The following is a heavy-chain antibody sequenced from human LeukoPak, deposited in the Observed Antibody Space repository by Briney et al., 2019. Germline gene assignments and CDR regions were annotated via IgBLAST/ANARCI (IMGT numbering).Heavy chain of an antibody. Sequence: ASVKVSCKASGYTFTSYGISWVRQAPGQGLEWMGWISAYNGNTNYAQKLQGRVTMTTDTSTSTAYMELRSLRSDDTAVYYCTKGGRIAAAGTDAPKFDYWGQGTLVTVSS. CDR1: GYTFTSYG. D-gene: IGHD6-13*01. J-gene: IGHJ4*02. CDR2: ISAYNGNT. V-gene: IGHV1-18*01. CDR3: TKGGRIAAAGTDAPKFDY.